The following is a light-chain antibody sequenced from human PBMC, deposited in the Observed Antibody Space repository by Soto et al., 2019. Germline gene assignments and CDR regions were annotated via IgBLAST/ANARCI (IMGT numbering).Light chain of an antibody. CDR2: AAS. CDR3: QPYDSAPLT. J-gene: IGKJ3*01. Sequence: DIQMTQSPSSLSASVGDRVTITCRASQGMSNFLAWYQQKPGKVPQLLIYAASTLHAGVPSRFSGSGSGTDVTLTISTLLPEDVATYYCQPYDSAPLTVGPGTKVDV. V-gene: IGKV1-27*01. CDR1: QGMSNF.